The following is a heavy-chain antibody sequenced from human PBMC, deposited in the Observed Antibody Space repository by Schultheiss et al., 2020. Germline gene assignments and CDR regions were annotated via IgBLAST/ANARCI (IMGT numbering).Heavy chain of an antibody. CDR3: ARDSGYDTRWFDP. CDR1: GGSFSGYY. Sequence: SETLSLTCAVYGGSFSGYYWSWIRQPPGKGLEWIGYIYYSGSTNYNPSLKSRVTISVDTSKNQFSLKLSSVTAADTAVYYCARDSGYDTRWFDPWGQGTLGTVSS. D-gene: IGHD5-12*01. J-gene: IGHJ5*02. V-gene: IGHV4-59*01. CDR2: IYYSGST.